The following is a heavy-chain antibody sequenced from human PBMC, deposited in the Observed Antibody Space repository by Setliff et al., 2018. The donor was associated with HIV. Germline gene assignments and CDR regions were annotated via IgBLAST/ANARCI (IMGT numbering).Heavy chain of an antibody. CDR3: ARDSHYGDYHY. CDR1: GGSISSLSYY. D-gene: IGHD4-17*01. J-gene: IGHJ4*02. V-gene: IGHV4-39*07. Sequence: ETLSLTCDVSGGSISSLSYYWGWIRQSPGKGLEWIGSIYYSGTSYYNPSLKSRVTISIDTSKNQFSLKLTAVTAADTAIYYCARDSHYGDYHYWGPGTLVTVSS. CDR2: IYYSGTS.